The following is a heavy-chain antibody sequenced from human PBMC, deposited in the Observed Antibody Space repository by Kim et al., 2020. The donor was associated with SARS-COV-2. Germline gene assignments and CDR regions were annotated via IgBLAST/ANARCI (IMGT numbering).Heavy chain of an antibody. Sequence: SETLSLTCAVYGGSFSGYYWSWIRQPPGKGLEWIGEINHSGSTNYNPSLKSRVTISVDTSKNQFSLKLSSVTAADTAVYYCARGWSSSRFYLNYYYYGMDVWGQGTTVTVSS. V-gene: IGHV4-34*01. J-gene: IGHJ6*02. CDR3: ARGWSSSRFYLNYYYYGMDV. CDR2: INHSGST. CDR1: GGSFSGYY. D-gene: IGHD6-6*01.